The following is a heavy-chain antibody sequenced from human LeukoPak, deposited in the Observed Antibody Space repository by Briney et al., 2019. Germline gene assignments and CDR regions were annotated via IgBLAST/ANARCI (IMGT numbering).Heavy chain of an antibody. CDR3: ASLTTVVIPYFDY. D-gene: IGHD4-23*01. CDR2: INHSGST. CDR1: GGSFSGYY. J-gene: IGHJ4*02. V-gene: IGHV4-34*01. Sequence: PSETLSLTCAVYGGSFSGYYWSWIRQPPGKGLEWIGEINHSGSTNYNPSLKSRVTISVDTSKNQFSLKLSSVTAADTAVYYCASLTTVVIPYFDYWGQGTLVTVSS.